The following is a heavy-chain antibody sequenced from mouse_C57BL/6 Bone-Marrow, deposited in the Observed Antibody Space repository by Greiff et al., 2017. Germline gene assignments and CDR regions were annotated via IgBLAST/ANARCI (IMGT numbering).Heavy chain of an antibody. CDR1: GFTFSDYC. V-gene: IGHV5-12*01. Sequence: EVQGVESGGGLVQPGGSLKLSCAASGFTFSDYCMYWVRQTPEKRLEWVAYISNGGGSTYYPDTVKGRFTISRDNAKNTLYLQMSRRKSEDTAMYYCARLDYGSSYWYFDVWGTVTTVTVSS. CDR2: ISNGGGST. CDR3: ARLDYGSSYWYFDV. D-gene: IGHD1-1*01. J-gene: IGHJ1*03.